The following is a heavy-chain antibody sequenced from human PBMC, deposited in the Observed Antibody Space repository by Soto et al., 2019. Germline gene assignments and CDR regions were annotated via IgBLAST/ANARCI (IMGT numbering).Heavy chain of an antibody. CDR2: IIPIFGTA. CDR1: GGTFSSYA. J-gene: IGHJ3*02. Sequence: SVKVSCKASGGTFSSYAISWVRQAPGQGLEWMGGIIPIFGTANYAQKFQGRVTITADKSTSTAYMELSSLRSEDTAVYYCARDMAEMATNEGAFDIWGQGTMVT. V-gene: IGHV1-69*06. CDR3: ARDMAEMATNEGAFDI. D-gene: IGHD5-12*01.